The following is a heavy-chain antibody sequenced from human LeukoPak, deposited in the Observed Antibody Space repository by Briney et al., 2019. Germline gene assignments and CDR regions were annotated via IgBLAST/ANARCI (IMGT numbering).Heavy chain of an antibody. D-gene: IGHD3-16*01. V-gene: IGHV3-21*01. CDR3: ARESYISGIGGNWFDP. CDR1: GFTFSSYS. Sequence: PGGSLRLSCAASGFTFSSYSMNWVRQAPGKGLEWVSSISSSSSYIYYADSVKGRFTISRDNAKNSLYLQMNSLRAEDTAVYYCARESYISGIGGNWFDPWGQGTLVTVSS. CDR2: ISSSSSYI. J-gene: IGHJ5*02.